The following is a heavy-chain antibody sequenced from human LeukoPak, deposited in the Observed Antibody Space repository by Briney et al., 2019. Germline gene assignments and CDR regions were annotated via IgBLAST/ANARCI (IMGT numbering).Heavy chain of an antibody. CDR3: ARGLYDNYSYTLGP. CDR2: ISGDGRST. CDR1: GFTFSTYW. V-gene: IGHV3-74*01. D-gene: IGHD3-16*01. Sequence: PGGSLRLSCAASGFTFSTYWIHWVRQAPGKGLMWVSRISGDGRSTNYADSVKGRFTISRDNAKNTVYLQMNSLRAEDSAEYFCARGLYDNYSYTLGPWGQGTLVTVSS. J-gene: IGHJ5*02.